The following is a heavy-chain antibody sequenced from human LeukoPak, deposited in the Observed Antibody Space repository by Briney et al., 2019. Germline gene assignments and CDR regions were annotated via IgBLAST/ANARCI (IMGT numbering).Heavy chain of an antibody. V-gene: IGHV3-74*01. CDR1: GLTFSRYW. D-gene: IGHD3-22*01. CDR3: TSDGYYDHASAFDI. J-gene: IGHJ3*02. Sequence: GGSLRLSCAASGLTFSRYWMHWVRQAPGKGLMWVAQITHDGRDATYTNSVKGRFTISRDNAKNILYLQMNYLRAEDTAVYFCTSDGYYDHASAFDIWGPGTMVTV. CDR2: ITHDGRDA.